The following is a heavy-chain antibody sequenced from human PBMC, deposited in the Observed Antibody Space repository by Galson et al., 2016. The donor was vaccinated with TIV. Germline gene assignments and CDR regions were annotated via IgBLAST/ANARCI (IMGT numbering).Heavy chain of an antibody. J-gene: IGHJ6*02. Sequence: ETLSLTCAVSGYSIKSGYFWGWIRQPPGKGLQWIGSIYESGTTYSNPSLKSRLTMSVDTSKNQFSLKLSSVTAADTAVYYCIREGSTVTMHHYFGMDVWGRGTSVTVSS. V-gene: IGHV4-38-2*02. CDR1: GYSIKSGYF. CDR2: IYESGTT. CDR3: IREGSTVTMHHYFGMDV. D-gene: IGHD4-17*01.